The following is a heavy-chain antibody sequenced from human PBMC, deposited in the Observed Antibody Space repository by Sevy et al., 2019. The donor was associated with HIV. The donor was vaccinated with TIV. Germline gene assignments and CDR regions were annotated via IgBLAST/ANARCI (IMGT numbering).Heavy chain of an antibody. V-gene: IGHV3-7*01. J-gene: IGHJ4*02. Sequence: GGSLRLSCAASGFTFSKYWMGWVRQAPGKGLEWVANIKQDAGQKYYVYSVKGRFTISRDNAKNSLYLQMNSLRAEDTAVYFCARDDGNYYFHYWGQGTLVTASS. CDR1: GFTFSKYW. CDR2: IKQDAGQK. D-gene: IGHD1-7*01. CDR3: ARDDGNYYFHY.